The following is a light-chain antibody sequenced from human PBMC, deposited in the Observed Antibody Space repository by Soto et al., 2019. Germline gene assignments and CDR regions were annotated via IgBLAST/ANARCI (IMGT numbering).Light chain of an antibody. CDR2: EVS. CDR3: SSYAGSNVV. CDR1: SSDVGGYNY. Sequence: QPVLTQPPSASGSPGQSVTISCTGTSSDVGGYNYVSWYQQHPGKAPKLMIYEVSKRPSGVTDRFSGSKSGNTASLTVSGLQAEDEADYYCSSYAGSNVVFGGGTKVTVL. V-gene: IGLV2-8*01. J-gene: IGLJ2*01.